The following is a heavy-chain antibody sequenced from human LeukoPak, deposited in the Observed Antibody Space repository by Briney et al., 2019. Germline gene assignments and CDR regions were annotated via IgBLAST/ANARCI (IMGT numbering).Heavy chain of an antibody. CDR3: TTDPSSSWYGEYFQH. J-gene: IGHJ1*01. D-gene: IGHD6-13*01. CDR2: SKIKTDGGTT. Sequence: GGTLRLSCAASGFTFSNAWMSWVRQPPGQGLELVGRSKIKTDGGTTDYAAPVKGRFTISRDDSKNTLYLQMNSLKTEDTAVYYCTTDPSSSWYGEYFQHWGQGTLVTVSS. V-gene: IGHV3-15*01. CDR1: GFTFSNAW.